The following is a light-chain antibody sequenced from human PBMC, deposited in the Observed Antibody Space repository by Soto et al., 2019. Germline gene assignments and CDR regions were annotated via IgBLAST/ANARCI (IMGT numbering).Light chain of an antibody. CDR1: QSVSTNY. V-gene: IGKV3D-20*02. CDR2: GAS. J-gene: IGKJ4*01. CDR3: QQRSTWPFLT. Sequence: EIVLTQSPGTLSLSPGERATLSCRASQSVSTNYLAWYQRKPGQAPRLLIYGASSRATDIPDRFSGSGSGTDFTLTITRLKPEDFAVYYCQQRSTWPFLTFGGGTKVEI.